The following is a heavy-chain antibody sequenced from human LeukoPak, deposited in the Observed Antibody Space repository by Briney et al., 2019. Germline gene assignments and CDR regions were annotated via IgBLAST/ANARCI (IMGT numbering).Heavy chain of an antibody. D-gene: IGHD2-15*01. J-gene: IGHJ4*02. CDR1: GGSISSGDYY. V-gene: IGHV4-30-4*01. CDR2: IYYSGST. CDR3: ARADRIATAYCSGGSCYSGWYFDY. Sequence: SQTLSLTCTVSGGSISSGDYYWIWIRQPPWKGLEWIGYIYYSGSTYYNPSLNSRVTIAVDTSKKQFSLKLSSVPAADTAVYYCARADRIATAYCSGGSCYSGWYFDYWGQGTLVTVSS.